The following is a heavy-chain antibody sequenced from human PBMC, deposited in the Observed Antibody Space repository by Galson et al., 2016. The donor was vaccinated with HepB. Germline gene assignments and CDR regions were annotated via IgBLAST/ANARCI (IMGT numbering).Heavy chain of an antibody. Sequence: SLRLSCAGSGFTFNSYAMTWVRQAPGKGLEWVSGISNRGDNTYYADSVKGRFTISRDISRNTLYLQTNSLRAEDTAVYYCAKVDLRFDGGNHGMDVWGQGTTVTVSS. CDR3: AKVDLRFDGGNHGMDV. V-gene: IGHV3-23*01. D-gene: IGHD3-3*01. CDR1: GFTFNSYA. J-gene: IGHJ6*02. CDR2: ISNRGDNT.